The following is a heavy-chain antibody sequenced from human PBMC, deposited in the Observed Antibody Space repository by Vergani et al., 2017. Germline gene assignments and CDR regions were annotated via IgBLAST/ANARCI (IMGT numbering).Heavy chain of an antibody. J-gene: IGHJ4*02. CDR1: GFSLITSGMF. V-gene: IGHV2-70*01. Sequence: QVTLRESVPALLKPTQTLTLTCTFSGFSLITSGMFVLCILQPPGKALECLALIDCDDDKYYSTSLKTRLPISKDTSKNQVVLTMTNMDPVDTATYYCARKTVTYDYWGQGTLVTVSS. D-gene: IGHD4-17*01. CDR3: ARKTVTYDY. CDR2: IDCDDDK.